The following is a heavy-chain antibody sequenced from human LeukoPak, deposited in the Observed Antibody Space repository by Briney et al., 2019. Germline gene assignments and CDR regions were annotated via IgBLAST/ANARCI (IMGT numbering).Heavy chain of an antibody. CDR2: IYTSGST. V-gene: IGHV4-61*02. J-gene: IGHJ4*02. CDR3: ARGAITIFGVVILDY. CDR1: GGSISSGSYY. Sequence: SQTLSLTCAVSGGSISSGSYYWRWIRQPAGTGLEWIGRIYTSGSTNYNPSLKSRVTISVDTSKNQFSLKLSSVTAADTAVYYCARGAITIFGVVILDYWGQGTLVTVSS. D-gene: IGHD3-3*01.